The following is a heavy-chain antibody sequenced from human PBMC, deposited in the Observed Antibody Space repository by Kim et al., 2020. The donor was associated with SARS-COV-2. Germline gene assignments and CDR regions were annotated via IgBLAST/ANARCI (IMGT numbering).Heavy chain of an antibody. J-gene: IGHJ5*02. CDR2: IYTSENT. Sequence: SETLSLTCTVSGDSISSGSYYRSWIRQPAGQGLEWIGRIYTSENTNYNPSLKSRITISVDTSKNQFSLKLSSVTAADTAMYYCARESPLLARYNWFDPWGQGTLVTVSS. CDR1: GDSISSGSYY. CDR3: ARESPLLARYNWFDP. V-gene: IGHV4-61*02. D-gene: IGHD1-26*01.